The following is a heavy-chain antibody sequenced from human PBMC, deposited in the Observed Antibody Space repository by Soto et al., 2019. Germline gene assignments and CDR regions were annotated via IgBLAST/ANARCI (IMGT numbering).Heavy chain of an antibody. CDR3: ARELITMIGDGMDV. V-gene: IGHV1-3*01. CDR1: GYTFTCYA. J-gene: IGHJ6*02. Sequence: ASVKVSCKASGYTFTCYAMHWVRPAPLQRLEWMVWINAGNGNTKYSQKFQGRVTITRDTSASTAYMELSSLRSEDTAVYYCARELITMIGDGMDVWGQGTTVTASS. CDR2: INAGNGNT. D-gene: IGHD3-22*01.